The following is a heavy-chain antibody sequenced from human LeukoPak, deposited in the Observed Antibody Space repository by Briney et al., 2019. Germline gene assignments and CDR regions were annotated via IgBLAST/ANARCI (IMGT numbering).Heavy chain of an antibody. J-gene: IGHJ4*02. D-gene: IGHD3-3*01. CDR2: IYSGGST. V-gene: IGHV3-53*01. CDR1: GFTVSSNY. CDR3: ARGWYDFWSGYDYYFDY. Sequence: GGSLRLSCAASGFTVSSNYMSWVRQAPGKGLEWVSVIYSGGSTYYADSVKGRFTISRDNSKNTLYPQMNSLRAEDTAVYYCARGWYDFWSGYDYYFDYWGQGTLVTVSS.